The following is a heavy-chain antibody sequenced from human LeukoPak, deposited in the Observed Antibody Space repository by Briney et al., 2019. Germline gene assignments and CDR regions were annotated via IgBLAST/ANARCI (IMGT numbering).Heavy chain of an antibody. CDR2: IDSSDSYA. D-gene: IGHD6-19*01. Sequence: GESLKSSCKGSGYSFTSYWISWVRQMPGKGLEWMGRIDSSDSYANYSPSSQGHVTISDDKSISTAYLQWSSLKASDTAMYYCARYSSGRAPFDYWGQGTLVTVSS. CDR3: ARYSSGRAPFDY. CDR1: GYSFTSYW. V-gene: IGHV5-10-1*01. J-gene: IGHJ4*02.